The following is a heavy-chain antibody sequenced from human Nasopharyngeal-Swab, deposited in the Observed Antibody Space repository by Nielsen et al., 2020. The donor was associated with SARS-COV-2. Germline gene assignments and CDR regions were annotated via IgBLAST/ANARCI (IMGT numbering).Heavy chain of an antibody. CDR3: ASERSSRLGEGTFDY. CDR2: ISSSSSYI. D-gene: IGHD3-16*01. V-gene: IGHV3-21*01. CDR1: GFTFSSYS. J-gene: IGHJ4*02. Sequence: GESLKISCAASGFTFSSYSMNWVRQAPGKGLEWVSSISSSSSYIYCADSVKGRFTISRDNAKNSLYLQMNSLRAEDTAVYYCASERSSRLGEGTFDYWGQGTLVTVSS.